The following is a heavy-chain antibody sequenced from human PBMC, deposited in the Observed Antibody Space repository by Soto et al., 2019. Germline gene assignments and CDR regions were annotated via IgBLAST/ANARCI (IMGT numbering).Heavy chain of an antibody. Sequence: EVQLLESGGGLVQPGGSLRLSCAASGFTFSSYAMSWVRQAPGKGLEWVSAISGSGGSTYYADSVKGRFTISRDNPKNTLYLQMNSLRAEDTAVYYCAKDVKVRVSCSWTRFDYWGQGTLVTVSS. CDR2: ISGSGGST. J-gene: IGHJ4*02. V-gene: IGHV3-23*01. CDR3: AKDVKVRVSCSWTRFDY. CDR1: GFTFSSYA. D-gene: IGHD6-13*01.